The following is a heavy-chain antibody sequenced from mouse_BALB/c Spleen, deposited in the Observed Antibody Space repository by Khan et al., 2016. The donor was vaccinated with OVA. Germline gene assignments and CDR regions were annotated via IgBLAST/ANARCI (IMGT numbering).Heavy chain of an antibody. J-gene: IGHJ3*01. V-gene: IGHV5-6*01. CDR1: GFTFSTYG. Sequence: EVELVESGGDLVKPGGSLKLSCAASGFTFSTYGMSWVRQTPDMRLEWVASISSGGHYTYYPDSVKGRFTISRDNAKNTLYLQMSSLKSEDTAIYYCARRAYYCNRGGFAYWGQGTLVTVSA. D-gene: IGHD1-1*01. CDR2: ISSGGHYT. CDR3: ARRAYYCNRGGFAY.